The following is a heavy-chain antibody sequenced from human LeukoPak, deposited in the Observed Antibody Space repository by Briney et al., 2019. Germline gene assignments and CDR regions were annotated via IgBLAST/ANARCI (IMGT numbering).Heavy chain of an antibody. CDR1: GYTFTDYH. CDR3: ARLTGGSETN. D-gene: IGHD1-14*01. V-gene: IGHV1-2*02. Sequence: ASVKVSCKASGYTFTDYHIHWVRQAPGQGPAWMGWIHPNIGGRHYAQKFEGRVTMSRDTSISTVYMELSSLRSDDTAMYYCARLTGGSETNWGQGTLVTVSA. CDR2: IHPNIGGR. J-gene: IGHJ4*02.